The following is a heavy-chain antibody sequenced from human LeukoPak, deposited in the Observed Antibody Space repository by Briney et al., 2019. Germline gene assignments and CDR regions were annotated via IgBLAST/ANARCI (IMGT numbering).Heavy chain of an antibody. CDR1: GFTFSSYA. J-gene: IGHJ4*02. D-gene: IGHD5-24*01. CDR2: ISGSGGST. CDR3: AKGLRADGYPLGY. Sequence: GGSLRLSCAASGFTFSSYAMSWVRQAPGKGLEWVSAISGSGGSTYYADSVKGRFTISRDNSKNTLYLQMNSLRAEDTAVYYSAKGLRADGYPLGYWGQGTLVTVSS. V-gene: IGHV3-23*01.